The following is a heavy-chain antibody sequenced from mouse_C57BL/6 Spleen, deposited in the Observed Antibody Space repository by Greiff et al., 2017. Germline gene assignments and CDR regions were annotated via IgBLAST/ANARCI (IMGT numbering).Heavy chain of an antibody. D-gene: IGHD4-1*01. CDR1: GYTFTDYN. V-gene: IGHV1-18*01. CDR3: ARSRGTGYAMDY. J-gene: IGHJ4*01. Sequence: VQLQQSGPELVKPGASVKIPCKASGYTFTDYNMDWVKQSHGKSLEWIGNINPNNGGTIYNQKFKGKATLTVDKSSSKAYMELRSLTSEDTAVYYCARSRGTGYAMDYWGQGTSVTVSS. CDR2: INPNNGGT.